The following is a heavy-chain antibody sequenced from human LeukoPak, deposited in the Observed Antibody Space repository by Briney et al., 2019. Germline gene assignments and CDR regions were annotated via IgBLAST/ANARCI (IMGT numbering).Heavy chain of an antibody. V-gene: IGHV1-24*01. Sequence: ASVKVSCKVSGYTLTELSMHWVRQAPGKGLEWMGGFDPEDGETIYAQKFQGRVTMTEDTSTDTAYMELSSLRSEDTAVYYCATGHSSSPYTTTKQRVPMDAFDIWGQGTMVTVSS. CDR3: ATGHSSSPYTTTKQRVPMDAFDI. CDR1: GYTLTELS. CDR2: FDPEDGET. D-gene: IGHD1-1*01. J-gene: IGHJ3*02.